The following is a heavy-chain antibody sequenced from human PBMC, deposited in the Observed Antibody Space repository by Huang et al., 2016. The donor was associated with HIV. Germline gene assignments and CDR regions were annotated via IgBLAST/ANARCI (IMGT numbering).Heavy chain of an antibody. CDR1: GFTFSSYG. Sequence: QVQLVASGGGVVQPGGSLRLSCAASGFTFSSYGMHWVRQAPGKGLEWVAVRRYDGINKYYADSVRGRFTSSRDDSKNTLYLQMNSLRAEDTAVYYCAKGSMANAFDIWGQGTMVTVSS. D-gene: IGHD3-10*01. J-gene: IGHJ3*02. CDR3: AKGSMANAFDI. CDR2: RRYDGINK. V-gene: IGHV3-30*02.